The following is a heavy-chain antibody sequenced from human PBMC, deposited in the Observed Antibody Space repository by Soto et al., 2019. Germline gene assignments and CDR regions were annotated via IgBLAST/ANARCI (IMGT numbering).Heavy chain of an antibody. CDR3: ARKVGASAY. CDR1: GYTFSSFA. D-gene: IGHD1-26*01. Sequence: QVQLVQSGPEVKKPGASVKVSCKAPGYTFSSFAIPWVRQAPGQRLGWMGWINAGNGDTKYSQKFQGRVTIARDTAASTAYMELGSLTFEDTAVYYCARKVGASAYWGQGTLVTVSS. V-gene: IGHV1-3*01. J-gene: IGHJ4*02. CDR2: INAGNGDT.